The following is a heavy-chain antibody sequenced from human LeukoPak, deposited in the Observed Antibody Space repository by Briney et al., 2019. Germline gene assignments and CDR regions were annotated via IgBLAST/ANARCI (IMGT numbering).Heavy chain of an antibody. CDR3: ARRIAARLGYFDL. V-gene: IGHV1-69*06. D-gene: IGHD6-6*01. CDR1: GGTFSSYA. CDR2: IIPIFGTA. Sequence: SVKVSCKASGGTFSSYAISWVRQAPGQGLEWMGGIIPIFGTANYAQKFQGRVTITADTSTSTAYMVLRSLRSDDTAVYYCARRIAARLGYFDLWGRGTLVTVSS. J-gene: IGHJ2*01.